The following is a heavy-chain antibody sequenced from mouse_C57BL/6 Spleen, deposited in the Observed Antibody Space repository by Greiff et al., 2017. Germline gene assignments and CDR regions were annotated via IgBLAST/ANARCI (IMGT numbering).Heavy chain of an antibody. CDR2: IDPANGNT. V-gene: IGHV14-3*01. J-gene: IGHJ2*01. Sequence: EVQLQQSVAELVRPGASVKLSCTASGFHIKNTYMHWVKQRPEQGLEWIGRIDPANGNTKYAPKFPGKATITADTSSNTAYLQLSSLTSEDTAIYYCARSTMVTGDYLDYWGQGTTLTVSS. CDR3: ARSTMVTGDYLDY. CDR1: GFHIKNTY. D-gene: IGHD2-2*01.